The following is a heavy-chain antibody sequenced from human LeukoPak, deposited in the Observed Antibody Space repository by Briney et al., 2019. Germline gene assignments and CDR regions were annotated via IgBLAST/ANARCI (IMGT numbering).Heavy chain of an antibody. CDR2: INWNGGST. D-gene: IGHD5-12*01. Sequence: GGSLRLSCAASGFTFSSSSMSWVRQAPGKGLEWVSGINWNGGSTGYADSVKGRFTISRDNAKNSLYLQMNSLRAEDTALYYCARVTYYDSLYYFDCWGQGTLVTVSS. V-gene: IGHV3-20*04. CDR1: GFTFSSSS. CDR3: ARVTYYDSLYYFDC. J-gene: IGHJ4*02.